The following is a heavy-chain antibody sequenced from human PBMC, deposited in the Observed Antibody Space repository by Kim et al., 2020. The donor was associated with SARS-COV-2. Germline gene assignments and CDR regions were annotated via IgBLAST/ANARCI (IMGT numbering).Heavy chain of an antibody. CDR2: INAGNGNT. J-gene: IGHJ4*02. V-gene: IGHV1-3*01. CDR3: AREGSIAAAVNGVDY. CDR1: GYTFTSYA. Sequence: ASVKVSCKASGYTFTSYAMHWVRQAPGQRLEWMGWINAGNGNTKYSQKFQGRVTITRDTSASTAYMELSSLRSEDTAVYYCAREGSIAAAVNGVDYWGQGTLVTVSS. D-gene: IGHD6-13*01.